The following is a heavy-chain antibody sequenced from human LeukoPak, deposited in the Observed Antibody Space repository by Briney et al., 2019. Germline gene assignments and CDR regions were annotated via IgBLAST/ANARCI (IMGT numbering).Heavy chain of an antibody. CDR1: GFTFSSYS. J-gene: IGHJ4*02. Sequence: GGSLRLSCAASGFTFSSYSMNWVRQAPGKGLAWDSSISSSSSYIYYADSVKGRFTISRDNAKNSLYLQMNSLRAEDTAVYYCARDRAARFLEWSYIDYWGQGTLVTVSS. D-gene: IGHD3-3*01. CDR3: ARDRAARFLEWSYIDY. CDR2: ISSSSSYI. V-gene: IGHV3-21*01.